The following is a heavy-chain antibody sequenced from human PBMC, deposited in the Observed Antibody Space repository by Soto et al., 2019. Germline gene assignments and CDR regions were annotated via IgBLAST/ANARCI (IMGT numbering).Heavy chain of an antibody. CDR1: GGSISSGVYY. D-gene: IGHD3-22*01. J-gene: IGHJ4*02. Sequence: PSETLSLTCTVSGGSISSGVYYWIWIRQHPGKGLEWIGHIYYSGSTYYNPSLKSRVTISVDTSKNQFSLKLSSVTAADTAVYYCAREKWTCYDSSGYYRYFDYWGQGTLVTVSS. CDR2: IYYSGST. V-gene: IGHV4-31*03. CDR3: AREKWTCYDSSGYYRYFDY.